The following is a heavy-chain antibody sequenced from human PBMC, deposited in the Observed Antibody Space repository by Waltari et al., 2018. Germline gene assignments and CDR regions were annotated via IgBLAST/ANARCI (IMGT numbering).Heavy chain of an antibody. Sequence: QVQLVESGGGVVQPGRSLRLSCAASGFTFSSYGMHWVRQAPGKGLEWVAVIWDDGSNKYYADSVKGRFTISRDNSKNTLYLQMNSLRAEDTAVYYCARYSGEYDFWSGSPLDYWGQGTLVTVSS. V-gene: IGHV3-33*01. CDR2: IWDDGSNK. CDR3: ARYSGEYDFWSGSPLDY. CDR1: GFTFSSYG. J-gene: IGHJ4*02. D-gene: IGHD3-3*01.